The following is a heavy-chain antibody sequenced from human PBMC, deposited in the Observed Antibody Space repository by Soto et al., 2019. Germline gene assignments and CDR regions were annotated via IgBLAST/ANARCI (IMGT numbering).Heavy chain of an antibody. Sequence: EVQLVESGGGLVQPGGSLRLSCAASGFTVSSNYMSWVRQAPGKGLEWVSLIYSGDTSYYADSVKGRFTISRHISRNTLFLQMNSLRPEDTAVYYCASRSASLCTSVSYPNLFNYWGQGTLVTVSS. CDR2: IYSGDTS. D-gene: IGHD2-2*01. V-gene: IGHV3-53*04. CDR1: GFTVSSNY. J-gene: IGHJ4*02. CDR3: ASRSASLCTSVSYPNLFNY.